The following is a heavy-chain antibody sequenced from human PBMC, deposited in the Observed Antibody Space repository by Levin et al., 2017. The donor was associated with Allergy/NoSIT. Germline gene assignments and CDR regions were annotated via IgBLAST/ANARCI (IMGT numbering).Heavy chain of an antibody. CDR3: AGYYYDSSGGPFDY. CDR1: GFTFSSYG. J-gene: IGHJ4*02. D-gene: IGHD3-22*01. V-gene: IGHV3-30*03. Sequence: GESLKISCAASGFTFSSYGMHWVRQAPGKGLEWVAVISYDGSNKYYADSVKGRFTISRDNSKNTLYLQMNSLRAEDTAVYYCAGYYYDSSGGPFDYWGQGTLVTVSS. CDR2: ISYDGSNK.